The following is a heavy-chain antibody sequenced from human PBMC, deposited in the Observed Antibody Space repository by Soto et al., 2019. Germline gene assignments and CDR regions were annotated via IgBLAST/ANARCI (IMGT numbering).Heavy chain of an antibody. CDR3: ERLLGSGPFDY. J-gene: IGHJ4*02. Sequence: PSETLSLTCTVSGGSVGSTSYYWGWIRQPPGKGLEWIASIYYSGSTYYNPSLKSRVTISVDTSKNQFSLNLSSVTAADTAVYYCERLLGSGPFDYWGLGTLVTVSS. CDR2: IYYSGST. CDR1: GGSVGSTSYY. D-gene: IGHD3-16*01. V-gene: IGHV4-39*01.